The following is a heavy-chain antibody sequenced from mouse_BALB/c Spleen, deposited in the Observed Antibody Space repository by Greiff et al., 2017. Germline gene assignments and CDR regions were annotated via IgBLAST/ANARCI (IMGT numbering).Heavy chain of an antibody. J-gene: IGHJ4*01. CDR1: GFTFSSYA. Sequence: EVQVVESGGGLVKPGGSLKLSCAASGFTFSSYAMSWVRQSPEKRLEWVAEISSGGSYTYYPDTVTGRFTISRDNAKNTLYLEMSSLRSEDTAMYYCARVRLYAMDYWGQGTSVTVSS. CDR3: ARVRLYAMDY. V-gene: IGHV5-9-4*01. CDR2: ISSGGSYT.